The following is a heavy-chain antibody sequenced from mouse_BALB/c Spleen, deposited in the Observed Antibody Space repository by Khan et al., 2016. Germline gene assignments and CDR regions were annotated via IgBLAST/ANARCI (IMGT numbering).Heavy chain of an antibody. Sequence: EVQLQESDPDLVKPGASVKISCKASGYSFTAYYMYWVKQSHGKSLEWIGRINPNNGATTFNQKFKGKAILTVDKSSTTAYMELRSLASEDSAVYYCASDDYVNWGQGTTLTVSS. CDR1: GYSFTAYY. V-gene: IGHV1-18*01. CDR3: ASDDYVN. CDR2: INPNNGAT. J-gene: IGHJ2*01. D-gene: IGHD2-4*01.